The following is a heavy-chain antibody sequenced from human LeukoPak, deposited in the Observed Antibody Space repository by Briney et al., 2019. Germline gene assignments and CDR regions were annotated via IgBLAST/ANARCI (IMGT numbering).Heavy chain of an antibody. Sequence: GASVKVSCKASGYTFTGYYMHWVRQAPGQGLEWMGWINPNSGGTNYAQKFQGRVTMTRDTSISTAYMELSRLRSDDTAVYYCARGDFDYVWGSYRLSDYWGQGTLVTVSS. CDR1: GYTFTGYY. J-gene: IGHJ4*02. CDR3: ARGDFDYVWGSYRLSDY. V-gene: IGHV1-2*02. D-gene: IGHD3-16*02. CDR2: INPNSGGT.